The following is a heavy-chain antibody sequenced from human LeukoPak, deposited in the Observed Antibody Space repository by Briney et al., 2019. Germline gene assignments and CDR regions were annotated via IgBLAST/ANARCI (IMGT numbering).Heavy chain of an antibody. CDR1: GYTFTGYY. V-gene: IGHV1-2*06. Sequence: ASVKVSCKASGYTFTGYYMHWVRQAPGQGLEWMGRINPNSGGTNYARKFQGRVTMTRDTSISTAYMELSRLRSDDTAVYYCARGTYYYDSSGYFDYWGQGTVVTVSS. J-gene: IGHJ4*02. CDR2: INPNSGGT. CDR3: ARGTYYYDSSGYFDY. D-gene: IGHD3-22*01.